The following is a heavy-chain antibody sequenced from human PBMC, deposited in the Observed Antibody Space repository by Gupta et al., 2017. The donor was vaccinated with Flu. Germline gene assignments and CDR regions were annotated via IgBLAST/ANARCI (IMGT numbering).Heavy chain of an antibody. CDR1: GFTFSSYA. J-gene: IGHJ4*02. CDR3: AKVGLCSSTSCYPYYFDY. CDR2: ISGSGGST. Sequence: EVQLLESGGGLVQPGGSLRLSCAASGFTFSSYAMSWVRQAPGKGLEWVSAISGSGGSTYYADSVKGRFTISRDNSKNTLYLQMNSLRAEDTAVYYCAKVGLCSSTSCYPYYFDYWGQGTLVTVSS. V-gene: IGHV3-23*01. D-gene: IGHD2-2*01.